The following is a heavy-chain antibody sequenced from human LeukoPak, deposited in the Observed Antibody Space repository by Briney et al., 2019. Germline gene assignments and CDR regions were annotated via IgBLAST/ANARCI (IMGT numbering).Heavy chain of an antibody. CDR1: GFSFNRHG. D-gene: IGHD4-17*01. CDR2: INSDGSST. V-gene: IGHV3-74*01. J-gene: IGHJ4*02. Sequence: PGGSLRLSCAASGFSFNRHGMSWVRQAPGKGLVWVSHINSDGSSTTYADSVKGRFTISRDNAKYTLYLQMNSLRAEDTAVYYCARDLRAGLLPLEDYWGQGTLVTVSS. CDR3: ARDLRAGLLPLEDY.